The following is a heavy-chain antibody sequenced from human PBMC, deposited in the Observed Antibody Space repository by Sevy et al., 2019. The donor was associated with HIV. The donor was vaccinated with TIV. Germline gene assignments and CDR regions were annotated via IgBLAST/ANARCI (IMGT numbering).Heavy chain of an antibody. J-gene: IGHJ6*02. CDR3: AKMIGWELPNPYYSYGMDV. CDR1: GFTFSSYG. Sequence: GGSLRLSCAASGFTFSSYGMHWVRQAPGKGLEWVAFIRYDGSNKYYADSVKGRFTISRDNSKNTLYLQMNSLRAEDTAVYYCAKMIGWELPNPYYSYGMDVWGQGTTVTVSS. V-gene: IGHV3-30*02. D-gene: IGHD1-26*01. CDR2: IRYDGSNK.